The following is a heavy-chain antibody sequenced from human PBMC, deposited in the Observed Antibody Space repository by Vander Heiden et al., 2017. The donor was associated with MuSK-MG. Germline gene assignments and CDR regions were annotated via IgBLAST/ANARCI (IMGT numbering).Heavy chain of an antibody. CDR3: AKVREGQAHIIKWYDP. J-gene: IGHJ5*02. CDR2: ISWNSGSI. CDR1: GFTFDDYA. V-gene: IGHV3-9*01. Sequence: EVQLVESGGGLVQPGRSLRLSCAASGFTFDDYAMHWVRQAPGKGLEWVSGISWNSGSIGYADSWKGRFTISRDNAKNSRDLKRNSMRAEATAVYYYAKVREGQAHIIKWYDPWGQGTLVTVSS.